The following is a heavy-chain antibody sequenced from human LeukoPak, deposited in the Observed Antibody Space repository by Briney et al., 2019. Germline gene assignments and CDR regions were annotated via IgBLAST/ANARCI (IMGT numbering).Heavy chain of an antibody. D-gene: IGHD2-2*01. Sequence: PGGSLRLSCAASGFTFSSYSMNWVRQAPGKGLEWVSSISSSSSYIYYADSVKGRFTISRDNAKNSLYLQMNSLRAEDTAVYYCARGPDCSSTSCYLFDYYYYMDVWGKGTTVTVSS. V-gene: IGHV3-21*01. CDR3: ARGPDCSSTSCYLFDYYYYMDV. J-gene: IGHJ6*03. CDR2: ISSSSSYI. CDR1: GFTFSSYS.